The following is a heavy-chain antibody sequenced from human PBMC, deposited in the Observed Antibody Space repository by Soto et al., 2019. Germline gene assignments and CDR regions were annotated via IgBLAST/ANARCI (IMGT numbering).Heavy chain of an antibody. CDR3: ARLTTVTVYYYYYMDV. V-gene: IGHV4-59*01. J-gene: IGHJ6*03. Sequence: SETLSLTCTFSGCSISSYYWSWIRQPPGKGLEWIGYIYYSGSTNYNPSLKSRVTISVDTSKNQFSLKLSSVTAADTAVYYCARLTTVTVYYYYYMDVWGKGTTVTVSS. D-gene: IGHD4-17*01. CDR1: GCSISSYY. CDR2: IYYSGST.